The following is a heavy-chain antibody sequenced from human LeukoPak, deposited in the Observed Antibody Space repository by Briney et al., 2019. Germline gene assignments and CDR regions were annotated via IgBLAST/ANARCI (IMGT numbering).Heavy chain of an antibody. CDR1: GGSINSYY. D-gene: IGHD3-22*01. CDR3: ARAQMTYYYDSSGSYFDY. V-gene: IGHV4-59*01. J-gene: IGHJ4*02. Sequence: SETLSLTCTVSGGSINSYYWRWIRQPPGKGLEWIGYIYYSGSTNYNPSLKSRVTISVDTSKNQFSLKLSSVTAADTAVYYCARAQMTYYYDSSGSYFDYWGQGTLVTVSS. CDR2: IYYSGST.